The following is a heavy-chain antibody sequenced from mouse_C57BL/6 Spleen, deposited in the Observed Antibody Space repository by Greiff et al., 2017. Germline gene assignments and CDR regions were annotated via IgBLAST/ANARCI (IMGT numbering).Heavy chain of an antibody. J-gene: IGHJ1*03. CDR3: ARRERDPHYCGSSYSHFDV. V-gene: IGHV1-62-2*01. CDR1: GYTFTEYT. CDR2: FYPGSGSI. Sequence: VQLVESGAELVKPGASVKLSCKASGYTFTEYTIHWVKQRSGQGLEWIGWFYPGSGSIKYNEKFKDKATLTADKSSSTVYMELSRLTSEDSAVYVCARRERDPHYCGSSYSHFDVWGTGTTVTVSS. D-gene: IGHD1-1*01.